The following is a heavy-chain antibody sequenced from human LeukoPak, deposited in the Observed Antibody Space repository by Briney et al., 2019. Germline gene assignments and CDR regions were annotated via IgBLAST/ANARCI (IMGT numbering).Heavy chain of an antibody. CDR3: ARDVLAGTFDY. D-gene: IGHD6-19*01. V-gene: IGHV3-7*01. CDR2: INQDGTEK. CDR1: GFTFSSYW. Sequence: SGGSLRLSSAASGFTFSSYWMNWVRQAPGKGLEWVANINQDGTEKYYVDSVRGRFTISRDNAKNSLYLQMNSLRAEDTAVYYCARDVLAGTFDYWGQGTLVTVSS. J-gene: IGHJ4*02.